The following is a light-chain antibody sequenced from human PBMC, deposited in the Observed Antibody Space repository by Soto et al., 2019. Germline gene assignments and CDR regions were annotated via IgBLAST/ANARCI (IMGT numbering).Light chain of an antibody. CDR1: QSVSTN. V-gene: IGKV3-15*01. CDR2: GAS. CDR3: QQYAVWPTQT. Sequence: EVVLTQSPATLSVSPGERATLSCRASQSVSTNLAWYQQRPGQAPRLLMNGASARATGIPARFSGSGSGTEFTLTISSLQSEDFAVYYYQQYAVWPTQTFGQGTKVEIK. J-gene: IGKJ1*01.